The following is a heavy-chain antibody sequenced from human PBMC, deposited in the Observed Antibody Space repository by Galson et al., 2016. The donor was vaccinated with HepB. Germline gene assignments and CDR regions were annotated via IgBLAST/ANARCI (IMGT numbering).Heavy chain of an antibody. CDR1: GFTVSSSY. CDR3: ARVPGYYYGMDV. V-gene: IGHV3-53*01. CDR2: IYSGGTA. J-gene: IGHJ6*02. Sequence: SLRLSCAASGFTVSSSYMNWVRRAPGKGLEWVSVIYSGGTAYFADSGGSTYYAYADSVEGRSTISRDNSKNTLYLQMNSLRTEDTAVYYCARVPGYYYGMDVWGQGTTVTVSS.